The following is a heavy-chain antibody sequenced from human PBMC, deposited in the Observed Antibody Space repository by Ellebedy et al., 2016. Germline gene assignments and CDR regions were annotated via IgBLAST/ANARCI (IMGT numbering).Heavy chain of an antibody. CDR2: IIPIFGTA. CDR1: GGTFSSYA. V-gene: IGHV1-69*13. J-gene: IGHJ4*02. CDR3: AREGSGSYFPGGD. D-gene: IGHD1-26*01. Sequence: SVKVSCXASGGTFSSYAISWVRQAPGQGLEWMGGIIPIFGTANYAQKFQGRVTITADESTSTAYMELSSLRSEDTAVYYCAREGSGSYFPGGDWGQGTLVTVSS.